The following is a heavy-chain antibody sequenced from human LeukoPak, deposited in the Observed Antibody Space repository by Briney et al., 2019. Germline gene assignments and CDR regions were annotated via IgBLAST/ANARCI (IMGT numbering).Heavy chain of an antibody. CDR2: ISSNGGST. D-gene: IGHD5-24*01. CDR3: AREGKWLQLRYFDY. V-gene: IGHV3-64*04. J-gene: IGHJ4*02. Sequence: GGSLRLACSASGFTFSRYAVHWVRQAPGKGLEYVSAISSNGGSTNYADSVKGRFTISRDNSKNTLYLQMNSLRADDTAVYYCAREGKWLQLRYFDYWGQGTLVTVSS. CDR1: GFTFSRYA.